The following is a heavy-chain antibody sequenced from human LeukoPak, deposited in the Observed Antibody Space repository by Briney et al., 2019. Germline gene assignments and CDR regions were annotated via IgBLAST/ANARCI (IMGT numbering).Heavy chain of an antibody. D-gene: IGHD2-15*01. J-gene: IGHJ4*02. CDR2: INPNSGDT. V-gene: IGHV1-2*07. CDR1: GYTFTANF. Sequence: ASVKVSCKTSGYTFTANFMHWVRQAPGQGLEWMGWINPNSGDTNSAHKFQSRVTMTRDTSISTAYMELSGLTSDDTAIYYCARLYSQELDLLLLIGYYDYWGQGTLVTVSS. CDR3: ARLYSQELDLLLLIGYYDY.